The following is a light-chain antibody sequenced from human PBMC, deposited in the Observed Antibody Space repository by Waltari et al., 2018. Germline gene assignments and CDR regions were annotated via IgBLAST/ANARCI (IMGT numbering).Light chain of an antibody. J-gene: IGKJ1*01. CDR1: QSFIDW. CDR2: GAC. CDR3: QQYNDYSTWT. Sequence: CRVSQSFIDWWAWYQQKPGKAPRVLIYGACSLESGVPSMFSGSVSGTEFTLTISSLQPDDCATYCCQQYNDYSTWTFGQGTKVEIK. V-gene: IGKV1-5*03.